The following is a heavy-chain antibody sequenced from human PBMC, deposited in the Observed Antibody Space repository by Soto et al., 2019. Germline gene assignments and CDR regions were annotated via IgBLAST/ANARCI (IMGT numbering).Heavy chain of an antibody. CDR2: INHSGST. CDR1: GGSFSGYY. J-gene: IGHJ4*02. V-gene: IGHV4-34*01. CDR3: ARRGAGQQLVRGLDY. D-gene: IGHD6-13*01. Sequence: SETLSLTCAVYGGSFSGYYWSWIRQPPGKGLEWVGEINHSGSTNYNPSLKSRVTISVDTSKNQFSLKLSPVTAADTAVYYCARRGAGQQLVRGLDYWGQGTLVTVSS.